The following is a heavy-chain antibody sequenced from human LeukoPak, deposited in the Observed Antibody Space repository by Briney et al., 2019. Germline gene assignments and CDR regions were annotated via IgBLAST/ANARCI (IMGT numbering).Heavy chain of an antibody. Sequence: PGGSLRLSCAASGVTFSSYAMSWVRQAPGKGLEWVSAISGSGGSTYYADSVKGRFTISRDNSKNTLNLQMNSLRARAKGGVYRAKGGLTIFGVVTLSPFDYWGQGTLVTVSS. CDR1: GVTFSSYA. D-gene: IGHD3-3*01. V-gene: IGHV3-23*01. CDR2: ISGSGGST. CDR3: AKGGLTIFGVVTLSPFDY. J-gene: IGHJ4*02.